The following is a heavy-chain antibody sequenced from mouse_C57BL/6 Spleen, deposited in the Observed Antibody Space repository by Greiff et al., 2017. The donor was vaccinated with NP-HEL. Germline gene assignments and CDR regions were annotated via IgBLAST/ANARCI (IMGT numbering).Heavy chain of an antibody. Sequence: KESCKASGYTFPSYWMHWVKQRPGQGLEWIGEIDPSDSYTNYNQKFKGKSTLTVDKSSSTAYMQLSSLTSEDSAVYYCARYGSSYWYFDVWGTGTTVTVSS. CDR3: ARYGSSYWYFDV. D-gene: IGHD1-1*01. J-gene: IGHJ1*03. CDR2: IDPSDSYT. V-gene: IGHV1-69*01. CDR1: GYTFPSYW.